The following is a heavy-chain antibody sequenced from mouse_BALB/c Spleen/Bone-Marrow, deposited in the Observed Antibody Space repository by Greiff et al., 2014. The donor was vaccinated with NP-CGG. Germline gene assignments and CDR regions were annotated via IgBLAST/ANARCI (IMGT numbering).Heavy chain of an antibody. V-gene: IGHV14-3*02. J-gene: IGHJ2*01. CDR2: IDPANGNT. Sequence: EVQVVESGAELVKPGASVKLSCTASGFNIKDTDMHWMKQRPEQGLGWIGRIDPANGNTKYDPKFQGKATITADTSSNTAYLQLSSLTSEDTAVYYCALLYGNYDYWGQGTTLTVSS. CDR3: ALLYGNYDY. D-gene: IGHD2-10*02. CDR1: GFNIKDTD.